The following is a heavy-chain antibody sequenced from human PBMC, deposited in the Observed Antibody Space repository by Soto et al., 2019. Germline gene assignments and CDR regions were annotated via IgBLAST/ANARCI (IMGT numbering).Heavy chain of an antibody. CDR2: INHSGST. CDR3: ARVKLSQSTFYYYYGLNV. V-gene: IGHV4-34*01. Sequence: ETLSLTCAVYGGSFSGYYWSWIRQPPGKGLEWIGEINHSGSTNYNPSLKSRVTISVDTSKNQFSLKLSSVTAADTAVYYCARVKLSQSTFYYYYGLNVWGQGTTVTAP. J-gene: IGHJ6*02. CDR1: GGSFSGYY.